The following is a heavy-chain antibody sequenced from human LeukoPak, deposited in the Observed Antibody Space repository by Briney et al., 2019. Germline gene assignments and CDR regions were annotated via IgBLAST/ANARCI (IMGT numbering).Heavy chain of an antibody. Sequence: SETLSLTCTVSGGSISSSSYYWGWIRQPPGKGLEWIGSIYYSGSTYYNPSLKSRVTISVDTSKNQFSLKLSSVTAADTAVYYCAREVSDSSSWYGSYYFDYWGQGTLVTVSS. V-gene: IGHV4-39*07. D-gene: IGHD6-13*01. CDR2: IYYSGST. J-gene: IGHJ4*02. CDR3: AREVSDSSSWYGSYYFDY. CDR1: GGSISSSSYY.